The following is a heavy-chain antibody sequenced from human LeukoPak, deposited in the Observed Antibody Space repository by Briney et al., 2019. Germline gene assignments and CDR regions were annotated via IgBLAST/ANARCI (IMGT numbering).Heavy chain of an antibody. D-gene: IGHD1-7*01. J-gene: IGHJ4*02. CDR3: ATTLNGNTFWGS. CDR2: MYLADSDT. Sequence: GESLKISCKGSGSTLTSYWIGWVRQLPGKALGWMGIMYLADSDTRYSPSFQGQVTISADKSISTAYLQWSSLKASDTAMYYCATTLNGNTFWGSWGQGTLVTVSS. V-gene: IGHV5-51*01. CDR1: GSTLTSYW.